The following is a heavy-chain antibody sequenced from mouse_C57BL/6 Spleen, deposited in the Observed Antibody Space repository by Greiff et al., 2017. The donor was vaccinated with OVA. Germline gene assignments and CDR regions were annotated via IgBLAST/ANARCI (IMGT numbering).Heavy chain of an antibody. D-gene: IGHD4-1*01. Sequence: VQLQQSGAELVRPGSSVKLSCKASGYTFTSYWMHWVKQRPIQGLEWIGNIDPSDSETNYNQKFKDKATLTKDKSSSTAYMQLSSLTSEDSAVYYCARGGLGRPFAYWGQGTLVTVSA. CDR2: IDPSDSET. V-gene: IGHV1-52*01. J-gene: IGHJ3*01. CDR3: ARGGLGRPFAY. CDR1: GYTFTSYW.